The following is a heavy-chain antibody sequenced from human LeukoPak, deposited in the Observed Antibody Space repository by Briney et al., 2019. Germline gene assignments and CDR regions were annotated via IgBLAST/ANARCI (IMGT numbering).Heavy chain of an antibody. V-gene: IGHV1-18*01. CDR3: ARGNYCSGGSCYGGAFDY. J-gene: IGHJ4*02. D-gene: IGHD2-15*01. CDR2: ISAYHGKT. Sequence: ASVKVSCKASGYTFTSKGISWVRQAPGQGLEWMGWISAYHGKTNYALKYQDRVTMTTDTSTSTAYMELRSLRSDDTAVYYCARGNYCSGGSCYGGAFDYWGQGTLVTVSS. CDR1: GYTFTSKG.